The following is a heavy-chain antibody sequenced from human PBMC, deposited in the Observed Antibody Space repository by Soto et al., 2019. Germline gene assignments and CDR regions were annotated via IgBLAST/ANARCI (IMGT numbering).Heavy chain of an antibody. D-gene: IGHD6-19*01. CDR1: GFTFSSYA. J-gene: IGHJ4*02. CDR2: ISYDGSNK. V-gene: IGHV3-30-3*01. Sequence: GGSLRLSCAASGFTFSSYAMHWVRQAPGKGLEWVAVISYDGSNKYYADSVKGRFTISRDNSKNTLYLQMNSLRAEDTAVYYCARDLTELLLAVADTWGVFDYWGQGTLVTVSS. CDR3: ARDLTELLLAVADTWGVFDY.